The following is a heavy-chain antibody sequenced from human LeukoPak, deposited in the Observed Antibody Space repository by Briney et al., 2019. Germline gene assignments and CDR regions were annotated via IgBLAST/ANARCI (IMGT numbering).Heavy chain of an antibody. CDR1: GYTFTGYY. CDR2: INPNSGGT. D-gene: IGHD3-10*01. CDR3: ASPAYGSGDLNY. V-gene: IGHV1-2*02. Sequence: ASVNVSCKASGYTFTGYYMHWVRQAPGQGLEWMGWINPNSGGTNYAQKFQGRVTMTRDTSISTAYMEMSRLRSDDTAVYYCASPAYGSGDLNYWGQGTLVTVSS. J-gene: IGHJ4*02.